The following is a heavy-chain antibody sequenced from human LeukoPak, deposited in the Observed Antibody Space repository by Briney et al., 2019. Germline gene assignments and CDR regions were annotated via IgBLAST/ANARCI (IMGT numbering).Heavy chain of an antibody. J-gene: IGHJ4*02. Sequence: GGSLRLSCAASGFTFSSYAMSWVRQAPGKGLEWVSAISGSGGSTYYADSVKGRFTISRDNSKNTLYLQMNSLRAEDTAVYYCAKILRSGSCSGGSCLLLGPFDYWGQGTLVTVSS. V-gene: IGHV3-23*01. D-gene: IGHD2-15*01. CDR1: GFTFSSYA. CDR3: AKILRSGSCSGGSCLLLGPFDY. CDR2: ISGSGGST.